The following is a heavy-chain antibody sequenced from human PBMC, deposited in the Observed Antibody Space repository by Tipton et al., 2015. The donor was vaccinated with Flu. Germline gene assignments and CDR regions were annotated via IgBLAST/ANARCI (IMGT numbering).Heavy chain of an antibody. CDR3: ARGLSGSGSYQRRYFDS. CDR1: VGSFSGYY. J-gene: IGHJ4*02. D-gene: IGHD3-10*01. V-gene: IGHV4-34*01. CDR2: INHSGST. Sequence: TLSLTCAVYVGSFSGYYWSWIRQPPGKGLEWIGEINHSGSTNYNPSLKSRVTISVDTSKNQFSLKLSSVTAADTAVYYCARGLSGSGSYQRRYFDSWGQGTLVTVSS.